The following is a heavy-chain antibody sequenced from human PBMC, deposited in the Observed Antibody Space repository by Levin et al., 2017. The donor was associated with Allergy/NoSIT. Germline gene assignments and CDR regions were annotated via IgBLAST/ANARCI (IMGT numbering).Heavy chain of an antibody. D-gene: IGHD6-6*01. CDR1: GDISSTYA. J-gene: IGHJ4*02. V-gene: IGHV1-69*13. CDR2: IIPVHGTT. Sequence: PAASVKVSCKASGDISSTYALSWVRQAPGQGLEWMGGIIPVHGTTDIVQKFQGRLMITADESSDTAYMELTGLTSDDTAVYYCARDQGTVSSGGQGTLVTVSS. CDR3: ARDQGTVSS.